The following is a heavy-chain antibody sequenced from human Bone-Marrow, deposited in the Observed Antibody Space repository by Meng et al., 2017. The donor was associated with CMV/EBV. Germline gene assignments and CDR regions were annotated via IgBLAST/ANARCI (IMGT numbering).Heavy chain of an antibody. CDR1: VGSISCYC. Sequence: VQREGPGPGLGTPSGSLSVPGRCSVGSISCYCWSWFRQPAGKGLEWIGRIYTSGSTNYNPSLKSRVTMSVDTSKNQFSLKLSSVTAADTAVYYCARFNSYGSGSRKFPNWFDPWGQGTLVTVSS. D-gene: IGHD3-10*01. J-gene: IGHJ5*02. CDR3: ARFNSYGSGSRKFPNWFDP. V-gene: IGHV4-4*07. CDR2: IYTSGST.